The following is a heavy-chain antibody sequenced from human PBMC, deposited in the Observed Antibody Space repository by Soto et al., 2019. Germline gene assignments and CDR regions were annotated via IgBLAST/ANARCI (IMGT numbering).Heavy chain of an antibody. CDR1: GGSISSSSY. CDR3: RRSSRYSTDV. V-gene: IGHV4-39*01. J-gene: IGHJ6*02. D-gene: IGHD6-13*01. CDR2: IYSIGST. Sequence: QLQLQESGPGLVKPSETLSLTCTVSGGSISSSSYWGWIRQPPGKGLEWIGSIYSIGSTYYNPSLKSRGTISADTSKNQFSLKLSSVTAADTAVYYCRRSSRYSTDVWGQGTTVTVSS.